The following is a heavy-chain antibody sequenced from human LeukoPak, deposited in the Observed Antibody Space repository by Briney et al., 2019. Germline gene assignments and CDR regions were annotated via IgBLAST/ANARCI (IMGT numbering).Heavy chain of an antibody. CDR1: GFTFSTYE. J-gene: IGHJ5*02. CDR2: ISSSGSTT. D-gene: IGHD3-22*01. V-gene: IGHV3-48*03. Sequence: GGSLRLSCAASGFTFSTYEMNWVRQAPGKGLEWVSYISSSGSTTYYADSVKGRFTISRDNAKNSLYLQMNSLSADYTAVYYCARDRRYYDSSGYYYTWFDPWGQGTLVTVSS. CDR3: ARDRRYYDSSGYYYTWFDP.